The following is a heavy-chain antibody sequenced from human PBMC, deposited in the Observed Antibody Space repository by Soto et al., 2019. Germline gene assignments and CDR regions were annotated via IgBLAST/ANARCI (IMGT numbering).Heavy chain of an antibody. CDR1: GGTFSSYA. J-gene: IGHJ6*02. V-gene: IGHV1-69*13. CDR2: IIPIFGTA. D-gene: IGHD3-10*01. Sequence: ASVKVSCKASGGTFSSYAISWVRQAPGQGLEWMGGIIPIFGTANYAQKFQGRVTITADESTSTAYMELSSLRSEDTAVYYCARGALLGCYYGMDVWGQGATVAVS. CDR3: ARGALLGCYYGMDV.